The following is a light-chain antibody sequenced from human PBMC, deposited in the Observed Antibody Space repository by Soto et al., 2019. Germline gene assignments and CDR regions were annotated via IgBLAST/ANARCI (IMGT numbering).Light chain of an antibody. J-gene: IGKJ1*01. Sequence: EIVLTQSPATLSLSPGERATLSCMASQSVSSYLAWYQQKPGQVPRLVIYDASNRATGIPGRFSGSGSGTDFTLTISSLEPEEFGVYYCQQRSSWPRTFGQGTKVEIK. CDR3: QQRSSWPRT. V-gene: IGKV3-11*01. CDR2: DAS. CDR1: QSVSSY.